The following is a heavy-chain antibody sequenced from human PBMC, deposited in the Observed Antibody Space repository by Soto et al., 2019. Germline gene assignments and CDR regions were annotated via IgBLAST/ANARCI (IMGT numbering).Heavy chain of an antibody. V-gene: IGHV6-1*01. D-gene: IGHD3-3*02. Sequence: PSQTLSLTCVISGGSVSSDTSAWNWIRQSPSRGLEWLGRAYYRSQWYIDFAGSVKSRLTINPDTSKNEVSLHLKSVTPEDNARYYRARAFEATSLDVWGPXTTVTVSS. CDR2: AYYRSQWYI. CDR1: GGSVSSDTSA. J-gene: IGHJ6*02. CDR3: ARAFEATSLDV.